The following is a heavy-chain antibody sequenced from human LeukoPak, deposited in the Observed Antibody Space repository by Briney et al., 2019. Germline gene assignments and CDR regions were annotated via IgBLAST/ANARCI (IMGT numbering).Heavy chain of an antibody. D-gene: IGHD4-17*01. Sequence: SETLSLTCAVYGRSGSFNDYYWNWIRQSPGKGLEWIGEINHSGGTHYHPSLKGRVTISVDTSKNQFSLRLRSVTAADTAVYYCASLMATVTYDVFDIWGQGTKVTVSS. CDR1: GRSGSFNDYY. CDR3: ASLMATVTYDVFDI. CDR2: INHSGGT. J-gene: IGHJ3*02. V-gene: IGHV4-34*01.